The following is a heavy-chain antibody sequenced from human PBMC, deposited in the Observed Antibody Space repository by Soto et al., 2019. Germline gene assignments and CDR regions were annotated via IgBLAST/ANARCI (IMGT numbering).Heavy chain of an antibody. CDR1: GGSITTGGYY. D-gene: IGHD3-22*01. Sequence: SETRSLTCSVSGGSITTGGYYWSWIHHHPGKGLEWIGYIYYSVNTYYNPSLKSRVTISLDTSKNQFSLKLSSVTAADTAVYYCAGARVSSHYYTENWGQGSLVTVSS. CDR2: IYYSVNT. V-gene: IGHV4-31*03. J-gene: IGHJ4*02. CDR3: AGARVSSHYYTEN.